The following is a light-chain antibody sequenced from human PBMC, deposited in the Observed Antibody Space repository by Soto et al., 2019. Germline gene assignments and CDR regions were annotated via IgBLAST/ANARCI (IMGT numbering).Light chain of an antibody. V-gene: IGLV2-23*01. CDR2: EGS. Sequence: QSALTQPASVSGSPGQSITISCTGTSSDVGSYNLVSWYQQHPGKAPKLMIYEGSKRPSGVSNRFSGSKSGNTASLTISGLQAEDAGDYYCCSYAGSSTPYVFGTGTKLTVL. CDR1: SSDVGSYNL. J-gene: IGLJ1*01. CDR3: CSYAGSSTPYV.